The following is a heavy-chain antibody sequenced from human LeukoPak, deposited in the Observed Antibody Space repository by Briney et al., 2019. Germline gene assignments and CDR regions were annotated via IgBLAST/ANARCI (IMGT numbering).Heavy chain of an antibody. V-gene: IGHV4-59*01. D-gene: IGHD3-10*01. Sequence: PSETLSLTCTVSGGSISSYYWSWIRQPPGKGLEWIGDIYYSGSTNYNPSLKSRVTISVDTSKNQFSLKLSSVTAADTAVYYCARASITPYYYYGMDVWGQGTTVTVSS. J-gene: IGHJ6*02. CDR1: GGSISSYY. CDR2: IYYSGST. CDR3: ARASITPYYYYGMDV.